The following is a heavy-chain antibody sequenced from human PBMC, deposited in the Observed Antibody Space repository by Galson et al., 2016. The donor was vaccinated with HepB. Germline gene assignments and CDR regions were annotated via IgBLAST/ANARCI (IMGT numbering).Heavy chain of an antibody. V-gene: IGHV3-30*18. D-gene: IGHD1-26*01. CDR2: MSVDGSNK. CDR3: AKGHSQTYYYYYGMDV. CDR1: GFTFGNYG. J-gene: IGHJ6*02. Sequence: SLRLSCAASGFTFGNYGVHWVRQAPGKGLEWVAVMSVDGSNKYYADSVKGRFIISRDNSKNTLCLQMNSLRAEDTAVYFCAKGHSQTYYYYYGMDVWGQGTTVTVSS.